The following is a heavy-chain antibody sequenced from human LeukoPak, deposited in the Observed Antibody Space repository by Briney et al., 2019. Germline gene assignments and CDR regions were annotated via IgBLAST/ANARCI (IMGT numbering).Heavy chain of an antibody. V-gene: IGHV6-1*01. Sequence: KISQTLSLTCAISGDSVSSNSAAWNGIMQSPSRGLEWLGRTYYRSKWYNDYAVSVKSRITINPDTSKNQFSLQLNSVTPEDTAVHYCARKSPRSAIDYSAQGTLVTVSS. CDR3: ARKSPRSAIDY. CDR2: TYYRSKWYN. CDR1: GDSVSSNSAA. D-gene: IGHD1-26*01. J-gene: IGHJ4*02.